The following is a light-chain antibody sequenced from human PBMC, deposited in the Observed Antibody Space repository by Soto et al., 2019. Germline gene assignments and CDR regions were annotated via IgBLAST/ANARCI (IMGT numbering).Light chain of an antibody. CDR2: EAS. CDR1: QTIGTY. V-gene: IGKV1-39*01. J-gene: IGKJ1*01. Sequence: IEVTQSPSSLAASLGDRVTITCRASQTIGTYVNWYRQKSGAAPELLIYEASTLQSGVPSRFRGGASGTDFTLTISSLQLDDFATYYCQQSYNTPLTFGQGTKVEIK. CDR3: QQSYNTPLT.